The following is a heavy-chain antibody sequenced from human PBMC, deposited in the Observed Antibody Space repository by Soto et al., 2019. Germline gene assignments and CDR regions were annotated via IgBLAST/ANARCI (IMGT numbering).Heavy chain of an antibody. V-gene: IGHV3-23*01. CDR3: AKDRKLGSGLDP. CDR1: GFTFSSYA. J-gene: IGHJ5*02. CDR2: ISGSGSST. D-gene: IGHD6-6*01. Sequence: EVQLLESGGGLVQPGGSLRLSCAASGFTFSSYAMSWVRQAPGKGLEWVSAISGSGSSTYYADSVKGRFTISRDNSKNTLYLQMNSLRAEDTAVYYCAKDRKLGSGLDPWGQGTLVTVSS.